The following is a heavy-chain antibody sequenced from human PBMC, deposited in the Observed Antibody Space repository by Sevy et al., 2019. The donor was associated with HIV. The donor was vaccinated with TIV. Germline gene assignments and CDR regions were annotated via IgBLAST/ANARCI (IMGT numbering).Heavy chain of an antibody. V-gene: IGHV3-7*01. CDR3: ARDGGLGYCTGGSCNRYYYYYGLDV. CDR1: GFTFSTYW. CDR2: LNQDPGEL. Sequence: GGSLRLSCAASGFTFSTYWLTWAAQPPGRGREWVAYLNQDPGELSYVDSVKARFIISRDNAENSLYLQMNSLRVEDTAVYYCARDGGLGYCTGGSCNRYYYYYGLDVWGQGTTVTVSS. J-gene: IGHJ6*02. D-gene: IGHD2-15*01.